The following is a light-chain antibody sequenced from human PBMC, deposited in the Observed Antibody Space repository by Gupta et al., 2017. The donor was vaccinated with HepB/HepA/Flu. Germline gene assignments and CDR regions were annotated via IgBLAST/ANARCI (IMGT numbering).Light chain of an antibody. CDR3: AAWDTSLGAWV. CDR2: DNT. Sequence: QSVLTQPPSVSAAPGPRVTVSCSGRSSNIGNKFVSWYQQVPGTAPKLLIYDNTERPSGIPDRFSASKSGTSATLDITGLQTGDEALYYCAAWDTSLGAWVFGGGTMLTVL. J-gene: IGLJ3*02. CDR1: SSNIGNKF. V-gene: IGLV1-51*01.